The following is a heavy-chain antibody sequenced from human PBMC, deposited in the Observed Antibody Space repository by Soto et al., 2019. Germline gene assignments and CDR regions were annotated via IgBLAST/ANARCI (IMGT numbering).Heavy chain of an antibody. V-gene: IGHV4-30-4*01. CDR1: GGSISSGDYY. J-gene: IGHJ6*02. CDR2: IYYSGST. D-gene: IGHD1-26*01. Sequence: SETLSLTCTVSGGSISSGDYYWSWIRQPPGKGLEWIGYIYYSGSTYYNPSLKSRVTISVDTSKNQFSLKLSSVTAADTAVCYCARGIVVRELLPYYYGMDVWGQGTTVTVSS. CDR3: ARGIVVRELLPYYYGMDV.